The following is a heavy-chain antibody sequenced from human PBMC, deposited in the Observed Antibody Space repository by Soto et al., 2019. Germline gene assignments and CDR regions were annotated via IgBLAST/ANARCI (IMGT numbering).Heavy chain of an antibody. J-gene: IGHJ4*02. CDR3: AREFSSQLPLDY. CDR2: IYRSSVFRFGPNE. Sequence: GGSLRLSCADSGFTFSSQSMNWVRQAPGKGLEWVASIYRSSVFRFGPNEFYADSVRGRFIISRDNTNNLVFLQMDSLRVEDTAVYYCAREFSSQLPLDYWGQGTLVTVYS. V-gene: IGHV3-21*01. CDR1: GFTFSSQS.